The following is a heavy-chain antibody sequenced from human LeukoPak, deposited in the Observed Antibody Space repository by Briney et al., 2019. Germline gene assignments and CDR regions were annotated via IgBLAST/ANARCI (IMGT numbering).Heavy chain of an antibody. V-gene: IGHV3-30*18. Sequence: GGSLRLSCAASGFTFSSYGMHWVRQAPGKGLEWVAVISYDGSNKYYADSVNGRFTISRDNSKNTLYLQMNSLREEDTAVYYCAKDRFGNYDILTGPLGYWGQGTLVTVSS. D-gene: IGHD3-9*01. J-gene: IGHJ4*02. CDR3: AKDRFGNYDILTGPLGY. CDR2: ISYDGSNK. CDR1: GFTFSSYG.